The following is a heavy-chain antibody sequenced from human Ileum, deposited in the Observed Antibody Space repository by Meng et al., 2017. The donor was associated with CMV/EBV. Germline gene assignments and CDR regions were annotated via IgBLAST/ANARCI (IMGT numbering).Heavy chain of an antibody. V-gene: IGHV1-69*05. CDR3: AIGSSGWSGWFAP. CDR2: IIPIFGTA. J-gene: IGHJ5*02. Sequence: SVKVSCRASGGTFSSYAISWVRQAPGQGLEWMGGIIPIFGTANYAQKFQGRVTITTDESTSTAYMELSSLRSEDTAVYYCAIGSSGWSGWFAPWGQGTLVTVSS. CDR1: GGTFSSYA. D-gene: IGHD6-19*01.